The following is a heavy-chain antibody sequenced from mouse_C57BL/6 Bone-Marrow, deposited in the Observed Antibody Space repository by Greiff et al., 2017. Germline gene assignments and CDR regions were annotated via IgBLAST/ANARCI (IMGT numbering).Heavy chain of an antibody. V-gene: IGHV1-63*01. CDR1: GYTFTNYW. Sequence: QVQLKQSGAELVRPGTSVKMSCKASGYTFTNYWIGWAKQRPGHGLEWIGDIYPGGGYTNYNEKFKGKATLTADKSSSTAYMQFSSLTSEDSAIYYCARGNYYGSSEGFAYWGQGTLVTVSA. J-gene: IGHJ3*01. CDR2: IYPGGGYT. CDR3: ARGNYYGSSEGFAY. D-gene: IGHD1-1*01.